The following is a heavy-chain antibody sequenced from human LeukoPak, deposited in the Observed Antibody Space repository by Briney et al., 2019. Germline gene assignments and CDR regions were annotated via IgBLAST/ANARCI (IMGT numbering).Heavy chain of an antibody. J-gene: IGHJ6*02. Sequence: PGGSLRLSCAASGFTFSDYYMSWIRQAPGKGLEWVSYISTSSYTDYADSVQGRFTISRDNARKSLYLQMNSLRAEDTAVYYCARGHYASEVWGQGTTVTVSS. CDR2: ISTSSYT. V-gene: IGHV3-11*06. CDR3: ARGHYASEV. CDR1: GFTFSDYY.